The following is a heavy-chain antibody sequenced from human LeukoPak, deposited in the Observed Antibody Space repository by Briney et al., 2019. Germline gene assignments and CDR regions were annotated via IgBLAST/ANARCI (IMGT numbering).Heavy chain of an antibody. CDR1: RFTVSSNY. J-gene: IGHJ4*02. Sequence: GGSLRLSCAVSRFTVSSNYMSYVRQAPGKGLEWVSVIYSGGSTFYADSVKGRFTISRDNSKNTLYLQMNSLRAEDTAVYYCAISVYNGGSDYWGQGTLVTVSS. CDR3: AISVYNGGSDY. D-gene: IGHD2-8*01. CDR2: IYSGGST. V-gene: IGHV3-66*01.